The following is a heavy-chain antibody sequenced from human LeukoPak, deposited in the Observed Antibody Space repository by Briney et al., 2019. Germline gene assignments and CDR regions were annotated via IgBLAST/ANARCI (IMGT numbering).Heavy chain of an antibody. D-gene: IGHD3-22*01. Sequence: GGSLRLSCAGSGFTFNTNNMNWVRQAPGKGLEWVSSISSSSSYIYYADSVKGRFTISRDNAKNSLYLQMNSLRAEDTAVYYCARLYDGSAYHADHFDYWGQGALVIVSS. CDR1: GFTFNTNN. J-gene: IGHJ4*02. V-gene: IGHV3-21*01. CDR3: ARLYDGSAYHADHFDY. CDR2: ISSSSSYI.